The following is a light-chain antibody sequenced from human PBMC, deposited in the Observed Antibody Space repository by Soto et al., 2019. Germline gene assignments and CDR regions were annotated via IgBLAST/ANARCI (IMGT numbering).Light chain of an antibody. CDR1: SGDIGSYNF. CDR3: TSFTSSSTHV. Sequence: QSVLTQPASVSGSPGQSITIYCSGTSGDIGSYNFVSWYQQHPGKAPKLMIYDVSNRPSGVSNRFSGSKSGNTASLTISGLQAEDDAEYYCTSFTSSSTHVIGTGTKVTVL. V-gene: IGLV2-14*03. J-gene: IGLJ1*01. CDR2: DVS.